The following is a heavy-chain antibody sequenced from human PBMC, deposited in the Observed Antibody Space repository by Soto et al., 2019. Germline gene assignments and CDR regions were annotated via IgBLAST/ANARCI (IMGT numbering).Heavy chain of an antibody. CDR3: ARDNGYSYGYNLDH. CDR1: SGSISSTIYS. V-gene: IGHV4-61*01. D-gene: IGHD5-18*01. Sequence: SETLSLTCTVSSGSISSTIYSWDWIRQPPGKGLEWIGYIYYSGSTNYNPSLKSRVTISVDTSKNQFSLKLTSVTAADTAVYYCARDNGYSYGYNLDHWGQGTLVTVSS. J-gene: IGHJ4*02. CDR2: IYYSGST.